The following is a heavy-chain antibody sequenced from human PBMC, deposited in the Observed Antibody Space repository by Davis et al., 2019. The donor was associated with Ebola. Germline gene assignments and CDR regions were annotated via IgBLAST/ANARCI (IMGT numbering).Heavy chain of an antibody. CDR3: ARVVGATTGWFDP. CDR2: ISYSGST. CDR1: GGSISSYY. V-gene: IGHV4-59*12. D-gene: IGHD1-26*01. J-gene: IGHJ5*02. Sequence: SETLSLTCTVSGGSISSYYWSWIRQPPGKGLEWIGYISYSGSTNYNPSLKSRVTISVDTSKNQFSLKLSSVTAADTAVYYCARVVGATTGWFDPWGQGTLVTVSS.